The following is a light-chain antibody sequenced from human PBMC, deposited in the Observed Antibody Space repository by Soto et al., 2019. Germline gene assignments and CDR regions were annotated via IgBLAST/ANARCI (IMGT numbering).Light chain of an antibody. Sequence: QSALTQPPSASGSPGQSVTISCTRSSRDVGGYNYVSWYQHHPGKAPKLIIYEVDKRPSGVPNRFSGSKSGNTASLTVSGLQAEDEADYYCSSHAAINVFGTGTKLTVL. J-gene: IGLJ1*01. CDR3: SSHAAINV. CDR2: EVD. V-gene: IGLV2-8*01. CDR1: SRDVGGYNY.